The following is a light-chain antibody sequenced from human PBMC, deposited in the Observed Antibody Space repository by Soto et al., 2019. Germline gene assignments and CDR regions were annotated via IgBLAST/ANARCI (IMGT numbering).Light chain of an antibody. J-gene: IGLJ1*01. CDR2: EVS. CDR3: SSYAGSNNYV. Sequence: HSALTQPPSASGSPGQSVTISCTGTSSDVGGYNYVSWYQQHPGKAPKLMIYEVSKRPSGVPDRFSGSKSGNTASLTVSGLQAEDEADYYCSSYAGSNNYVFGTGTKLTVL. CDR1: SSDVGGYNY. V-gene: IGLV2-8*01.